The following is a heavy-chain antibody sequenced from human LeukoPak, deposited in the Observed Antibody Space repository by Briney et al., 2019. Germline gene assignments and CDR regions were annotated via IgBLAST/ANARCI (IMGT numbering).Heavy chain of an antibody. CDR1: GGSISSSSYY. J-gene: IGHJ4*02. CDR3: SSNSYFDY. Sequence: SETLSLTCTVSGGSISSSSYYWGWIRQPPGQGLDWIRSIYYSWSTYYNPAIKRLVTISVDTSKNQFSLKLSSVSAADTAVYYCSSNSYFDYWGQGTLVTVSS. D-gene: IGHD4-23*01. V-gene: IGHV4-39*01. CDR2: IYYSWST.